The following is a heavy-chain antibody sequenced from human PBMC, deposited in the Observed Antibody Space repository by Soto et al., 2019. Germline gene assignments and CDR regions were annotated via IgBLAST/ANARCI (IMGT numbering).Heavy chain of an antibody. J-gene: IGHJ4*02. CDR3: ARDPYGGYAGHFDF. D-gene: IGHD3-16*01. CDR2: IWYDGNNK. V-gene: IGHV3-33*01. Sequence: GGSLRLSCAASGFTFSHYGMHWVRQAPGKGLEWVAVIWYDGNNKYYADSVKGRFTISRDNSKNMLYLQMNSLRVEDSAVYYCARDPYGGYAGHFDFWGQGTVVTVSS. CDR1: GFTFSHYG.